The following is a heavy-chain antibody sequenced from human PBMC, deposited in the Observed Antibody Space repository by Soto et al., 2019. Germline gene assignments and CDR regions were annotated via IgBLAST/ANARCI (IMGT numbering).Heavy chain of an antibody. CDR3: ARETSLIWVGELTNFYSCGMDV. Sequence: QVQLVQSGAEVKKPGSSVKVSCKASGGTFSSYAISWVRQAPGQGREWMGGIIPIFGTANYAQKFQGRVTITADQATSTALMELSRLRSEDTGVYYCARETSLIWVGELTNFYSCGMDVWGQGPTVTVSS. D-gene: IGHD3-10*01. V-gene: IGHV1-69*01. J-gene: IGHJ6*02. CDR1: GGTFSSYA. CDR2: IIPIFGTA.